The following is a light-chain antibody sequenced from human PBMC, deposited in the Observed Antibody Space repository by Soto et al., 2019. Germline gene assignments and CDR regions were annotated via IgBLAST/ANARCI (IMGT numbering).Light chain of an antibody. V-gene: IGLV1-40*01. CDR3: QSYDSSLSTVV. CDR1: SSNIGAGYD. CDR2: DNS. J-gene: IGLJ2*01. Sequence: QLVLTQPPSVSGAPGQRVTIYCTGSSSNIGAGYDVHWYQQLPGTAPKLLIYDNSNRPSGVPDRFSGSKSGTSASLAITGLQAEDEADYYCQSYDSSLSTVVLGGGTKLTVL.